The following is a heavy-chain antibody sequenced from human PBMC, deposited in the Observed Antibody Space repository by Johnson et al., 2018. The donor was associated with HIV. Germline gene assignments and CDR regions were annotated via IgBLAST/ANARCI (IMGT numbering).Heavy chain of an antibody. D-gene: IGHD2-8*01. CDR2: IWYDGSNK. CDR1: GFTFSSYG. CDR3: ARSKWAHFDAFDI. Sequence: QMQLVESGGGLVQPGGSLRLSCAASGFTFSSYGMHWVRQAPGKGLEWVAVIWYDGSNKYYAESVKGRFTISRDNSKNTLYLKMNSLRAEDTAVYYCARSKWAHFDAFDIWGQGTLVTVSS. J-gene: IGHJ3*02. V-gene: IGHV3-33*01.